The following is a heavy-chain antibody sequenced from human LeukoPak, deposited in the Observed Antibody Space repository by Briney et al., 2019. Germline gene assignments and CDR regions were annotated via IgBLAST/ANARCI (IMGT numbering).Heavy chain of an antibody. D-gene: IGHD3-16*02. CDR1: GFTFSNYG. CDR3: AKGYTDFDY. V-gene: IGHV3-30*18. CDR2: ISYDGTDK. J-gene: IGHJ4*02. Sequence: GGSLRLSCAASGFTFSNYGFHWVRQTPGKGLEWVAVISYDGTDKYYADSVKGRFTVSRDNSKNTLYLQMNSLRAEDTAVYYCAKGYTDFDYWGQGTLVTVSS.